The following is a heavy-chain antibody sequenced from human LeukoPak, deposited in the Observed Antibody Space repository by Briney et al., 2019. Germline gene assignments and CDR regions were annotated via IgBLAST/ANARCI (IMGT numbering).Heavy chain of an antibody. CDR2: ISDDSSTI. CDR3: AGDARPGSGSYYSYYFDY. Sequence: PGGSLRLSCAASDSMSRRFKMNWVRQAPGKGLEWVSYISDDSSTIHYADSVKGRFTISRDNAENSVYLQMNSLRAEDTAVYYCAGDARPGSGSYYSYYFDYWGQGTLVTVSS. V-gene: IGHV3-48*01. D-gene: IGHD3-10*01. J-gene: IGHJ4*02. CDR1: DSMSRRFK.